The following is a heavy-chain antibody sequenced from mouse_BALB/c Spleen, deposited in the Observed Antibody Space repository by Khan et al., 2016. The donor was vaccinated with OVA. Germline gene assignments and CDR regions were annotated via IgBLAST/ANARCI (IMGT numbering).Heavy chain of an antibody. V-gene: IGHV1-4*01. CDR3: VRDESYRRNDGWFAY. D-gene: IGHD2-14*01. CDR1: GYTFTSYT. CDR2: INPSNGYT. J-gene: IGHJ3*01. Sequence: QVQLQQSGAGLARPGASVKMSCKASGYTFTSYTIHWIKKRPGQGLEWIGYINPSNGYTNYNQKFKDKATLTTDKSSTTAYLQLSSLTSDDSAVXNCVRDESYRRNDGWFAYWGQGTLVTVSA.